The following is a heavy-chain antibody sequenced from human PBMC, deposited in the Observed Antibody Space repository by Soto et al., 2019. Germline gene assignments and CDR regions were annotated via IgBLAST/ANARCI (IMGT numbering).Heavy chain of an antibody. Sequence: SETLSLTCAVYGASFSGNYWSWVRQPPGKGLEWIGEVHPSGSIHYNSSLMSRVTISIDTSKDQFSLRLHSMTAADTAIYYCARGVDQSKTGYWGQGTLVTVSS. CDR1: GASFSGNY. CDR3: ARGVDQSKTGY. D-gene: IGHD5-12*01. CDR2: VHPSGSI. J-gene: IGHJ4*02. V-gene: IGHV4-34*01.